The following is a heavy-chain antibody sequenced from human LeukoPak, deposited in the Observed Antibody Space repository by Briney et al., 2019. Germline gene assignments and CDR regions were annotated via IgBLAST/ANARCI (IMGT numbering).Heavy chain of an antibody. Sequence: SETLSLTCTVSGGSISSYYWSWIRQPPGKGLEWIGYIYYSGSTNYNLSLKSRVTISVDTSKNQFSLKLSSVTAADTAVYYCARHVGSSSWQNFDYWGQGTLVTVSS. CDR3: ARHVGSSSWQNFDY. CDR1: GGSISSYY. V-gene: IGHV4-59*08. D-gene: IGHD6-13*01. J-gene: IGHJ4*02. CDR2: IYYSGST.